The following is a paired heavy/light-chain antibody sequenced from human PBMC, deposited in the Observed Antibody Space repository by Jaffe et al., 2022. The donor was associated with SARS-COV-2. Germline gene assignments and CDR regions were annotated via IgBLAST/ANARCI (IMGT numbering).Heavy chain of an antibody. CDR1: GYTFINHG. V-gene: IGHV1-3*01. CDR2: INPGTGNI. CDR3: ARDRFTSQFVMDV. J-gene: IGHJ6*03. Sequence: QVQLVQSGTEVKKPGASVKVSCKASGYTFINHGMHWVRQAPGQRLEWMGWINPGTGNIKYSQKFQGRVTITRDTSATTAFMELSSLRSEDTAVYYCARDRFTSQFVMDVWGKGTTVTVSS. D-gene: IGHD2-2*01.
Light chain of an antibody. CDR2: VNA. CDR1: SSNIGAGND. CDR3: QSYDSSLGGSMV. J-gene: IGLJ2*01. V-gene: IGLV1-40*01. Sequence: QSVLTQPPSVSGAPGQRVTISCTGSSSNIGAGNDVHWYQQLPGTAPKLLVYVNANRPSGVPDRFSGSKSGTSASLVISGLQAEDESDYYCQSYDSSLGGSMVFGGGTRLTVL.